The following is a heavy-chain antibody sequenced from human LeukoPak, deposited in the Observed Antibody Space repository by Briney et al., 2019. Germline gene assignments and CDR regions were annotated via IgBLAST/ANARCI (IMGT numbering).Heavy chain of an antibody. J-gene: IGHJ4*02. CDR1: GYTFTSYY. CDR3: ARDHDFWSGYYLPGSY. CDR2: INPSGGST. V-gene: IGHV1-46*01. D-gene: IGHD3-3*01. Sequence: ASVKVSCKASGYTFTSYYMHWVRQAPGQGLEWMGIINPSGGSTSYAQKFQGRVTMTRDTSTSTVYMGLSSLRSEDTAVYYCARDHDFWSGYYLPGSYWGQGTLVTVSS.